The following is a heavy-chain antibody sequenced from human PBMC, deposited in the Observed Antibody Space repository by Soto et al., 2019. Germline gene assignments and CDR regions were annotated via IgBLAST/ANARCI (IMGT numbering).Heavy chain of an antibody. CDR2: INHSGST. CDR3: ARLGGYYQAFDS. D-gene: IGHD3-22*01. Sequence: PSETLSLTCAVYGGSFSGYYWTWIRQPPGTGLEWIGEINHSGSTTYNPSLRSRVDISIDASKSQFSLDLRSVTAADTAVYYCARLGGYYQAFDSWGHGALVTVSS. V-gene: IGHV4-34*01. J-gene: IGHJ4*01. CDR1: GGSFSGYY.